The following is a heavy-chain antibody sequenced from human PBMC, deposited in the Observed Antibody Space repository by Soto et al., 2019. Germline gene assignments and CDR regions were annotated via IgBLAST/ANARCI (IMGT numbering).Heavy chain of an antibody. V-gene: IGHV4-59*01. J-gene: IGHJ4*02. CDR3: ARQLIDNGNSGFDH. Sequence: SATLSLTSIVSGHSFSGYYSCWIRRPPGKGLEWIGYIHYSGNTHYNPYIKSRVTISVDTSKNQLSLKLTSVTAADTAVYYCARQLIDNGNSGFDHWGQG. CDR1: GHSFSGYY. D-gene: IGHD3-22*01. CDR2: IHYSGNT.